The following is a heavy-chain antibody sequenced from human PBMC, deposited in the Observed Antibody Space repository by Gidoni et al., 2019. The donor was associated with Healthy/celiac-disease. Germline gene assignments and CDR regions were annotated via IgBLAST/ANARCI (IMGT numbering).Heavy chain of an antibody. Sequence: QVQLVESGGGVVQTGRSLRLSCAPSGFTVSSYGMHWVRQAPGKGLEWVAVISYDGSNKYYADAVKGRFTISRDNSKNTLYLQMNSLRAEDTAVYYCAGDSSGYYRGLGYWGQGTLVTVSS. CDR3: AGDSSGYYRGLGY. CDR2: ISYDGSNK. V-gene: IGHV3-30*03. CDR1: GFTVSSYG. D-gene: IGHD3-22*01. J-gene: IGHJ4*02.